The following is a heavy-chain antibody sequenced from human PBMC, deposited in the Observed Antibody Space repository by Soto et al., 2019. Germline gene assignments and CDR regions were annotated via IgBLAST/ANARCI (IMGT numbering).Heavy chain of an antibody. CDR1: GFTFNTYT. CDR3: ARGPVDDSLRYFDP. CDR2: IRGSGGST. V-gene: IGHV3-23*01. J-gene: IGHJ4*02. Sequence: EVQLLESGGVLAQPGGSLRLSCAASGFTFNTYTMSWVRHAPGKGLEWVSAIRGSGGSTYYADTVQGRFTISRDNSKNNLYLQMNSLRAEDTALYYCARGPVDDSLRYFDPWGQGTLVTVSS. D-gene: IGHD2-21*02.